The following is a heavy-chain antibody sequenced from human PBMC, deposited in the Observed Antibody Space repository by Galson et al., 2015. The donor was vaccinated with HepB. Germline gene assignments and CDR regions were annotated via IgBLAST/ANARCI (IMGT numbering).Heavy chain of an antibody. Sequence: SETLSLTCTISGGSISSSNDYWGWIRQPPGKGLEWIGIIYYSGSTYYNPSLKSRVTISVDTSKNQFSLKLSSVTAADTAVYYCARRRCSGGSCYYFDYWGQGTLVTVSS. CDR1: GGSISSSNDY. J-gene: IGHJ4*02. CDR3: ARRRCSGGSCYYFDY. D-gene: IGHD2-15*01. V-gene: IGHV4-39*01. CDR2: IYYSGST.